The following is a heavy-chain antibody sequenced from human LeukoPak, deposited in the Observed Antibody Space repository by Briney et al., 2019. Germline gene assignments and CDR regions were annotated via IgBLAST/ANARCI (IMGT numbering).Heavy chain of an antibody. CDR3: ASYGFGAAAGIFGY. V-gene: IGHV3-11*04. Sequence: GGSLRLSCAASGFTFSDYYMSWLRQAPGKGLEGVSYISSSGSTIYYADSVKGRFTISRDNAKNSLYLQMNSLRAEDTAVYYCASYGFGAAAGIFGYWGQGTLVTVSS. CDR2: ISSSGSTI. CDR1: GFTFSDYY. J-gene: IGHJ4*02. D-gene: IGHD6-13*01.